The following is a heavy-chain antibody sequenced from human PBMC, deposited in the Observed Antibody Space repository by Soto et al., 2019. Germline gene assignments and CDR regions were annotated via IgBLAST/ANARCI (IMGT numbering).Heavy chain of an antibody. V-gene: IGHV3-53*01. Sequence: EVQLVESGGGLIQPGGSPRLSCAASGFTVSSNYMSWVRQAPGKGLEWVSVIYSGGSTYYADSVKGRFTISRDNSKNTLYLQMNSLRAEDTAVYYCARYDPPAYYGMDVWGQGTTVTVSS. CDR3: ARYDPPAYYGMDV. J-gene: IGHJ6*02. CDR2: IYSGGST. CDR1: GFTVSSNY. D-gene: IGHD3-3*01.